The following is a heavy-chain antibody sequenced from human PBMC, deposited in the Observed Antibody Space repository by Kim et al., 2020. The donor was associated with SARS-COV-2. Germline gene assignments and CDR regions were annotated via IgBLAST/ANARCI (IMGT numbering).Heavy chain of an antibody. Sequence: SETLSLTCTVSGDSISNSFNYWGWIRQPPGKGLEWIGSVYHSGTTYYSPSLKSRVTMSVDTSKNQFSLKLNSVTAADTAVYYCARRPHDSSGYVDFGAQGTLVTVSS. J-gene: IGHJ4*02. V-gene: IGHV4-39*01. CDR3: ARRPHDSSGYVDF. CDR2: VYHSGTT. D-gene: IGHD3-22*01. CDR1: GDSISNSFNY.